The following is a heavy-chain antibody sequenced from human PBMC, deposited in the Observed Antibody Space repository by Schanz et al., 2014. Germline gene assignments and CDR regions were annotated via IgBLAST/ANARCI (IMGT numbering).Heavy chain of an antibody. D-gene: IGHD1-1*01. V-gene: IGHV3-11*01. Sequence: QLVESGGGLVQPGRSLRLSCAASGFTFSDHYMAWIRQAPGKGLEWVSIISNTGTFIYYADSVRGRFVISRDNAKSSLFLQMKGLRAEDTAVYYCVRDAYLQIRGTVFDSWGPGNLVTVSS. CDR1: GFTFSDHY. CDR3: VRDAYLQIRGTVFDS. J-gene: IGHJ4*02. CDR2: ISNTGTFI.